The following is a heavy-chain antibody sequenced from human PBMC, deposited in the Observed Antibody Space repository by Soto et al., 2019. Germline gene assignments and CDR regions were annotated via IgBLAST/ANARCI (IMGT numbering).Heavy chain of an antibody. D-gene: IGHD1-26*01. CDR2: IYYSGST. CDR3: ARRNDRAPYYYYMDV. V-gene: IGHV4-31*03. J-gene: IGHJ6*03. Sequence: SETLSLTCTVSGGSISSGGYYWSWIRQHPEKGLEWIGYIYYSGSTYYNPSLKSRVTISVDTSKNQFSLKLSSVTAADTAVYYCARRNDRAPYYYYMDVWGKGTTVTVSS. CDR1: GGSISSGGYY.